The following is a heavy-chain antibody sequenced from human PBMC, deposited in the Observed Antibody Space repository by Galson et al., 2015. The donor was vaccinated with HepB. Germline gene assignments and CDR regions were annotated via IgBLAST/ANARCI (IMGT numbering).Heavy chain of an antibody. Sequence: SLRLSCAASGFTFSSYGMHWVRQAPGKGLEWVAVISYDGSNKYYADSVKGRFTISRDNSKNTLYLQMNSLRAEDTAVYYCAKDSTVTTFDYWAREPWSPSP. CDR1: GFTFSSYG. CDR2: ISYDGSNK. V-gene: IGHV3-30*18. CDR3: AKDSTVTTFDY. D-gene: IGHD4-17*01. J-gene: IGHJ4*02.